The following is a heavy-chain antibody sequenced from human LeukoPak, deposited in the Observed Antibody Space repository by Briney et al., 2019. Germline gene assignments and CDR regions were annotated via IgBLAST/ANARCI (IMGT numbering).Heavy chain of an antibody. V-gene: IGHV3-23*01. Sequence: GGSLRLSCAASGFTFSSYAMSWVRQAPGKGLEWVSAISGSGGSTYYADSVKGRFTISRDNSKNTLYLQMNSLRAEDTAVYYCAKAQRGFDDFWSGYDYWGQGSLVTVSS. CDR1: GFTFSSYA. CDR3: AKAQRGFDDFWSGYDY. J-gene: IGHJ4*02. D-gene: IGHD3-3*01. CDR2: ISGSGGST.